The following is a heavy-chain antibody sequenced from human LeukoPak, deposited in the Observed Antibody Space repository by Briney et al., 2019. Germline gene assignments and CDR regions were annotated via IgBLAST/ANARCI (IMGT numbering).Heavy chain of an antibody. CDR3: ATDWVLTMVRGVIIPDYWFDP. V-gene: IGHV3-23*01. CDR1: GITLSNYG. CDR2: ISGGGGGT. J-gene: IGHJ5*02. Sequence: GGSLRLSCAVSGITLSNYGMSWVRQAPGKGLEWVAGISGGGGGTNYADSVKGRFTISRDNAKNTLYLQMNSLRAEDTAVYYCATDWVLTMVRGVIIPDYWFDPWGQGTLVTVSS. D-gene: IGHD3-10*01.